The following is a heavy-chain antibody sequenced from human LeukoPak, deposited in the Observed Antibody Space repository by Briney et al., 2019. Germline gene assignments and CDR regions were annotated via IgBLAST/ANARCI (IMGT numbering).Heavy chain of an antibody. CDR2: INPSSADT. Sequence: GASVKVSCKASGYTFTGYYLHWVRQAPGQGLEWMGRINPSSADTNYAQKSQGRVTMTRDTSISTAYLELSTLTSDDTAVYFCARVSVAGTPDRDYFDYWGQGTLVTVSS. CDR1: GYTFTGYY. CDR3: ARVSVAGTPDRDYFDY. J-gene: IGHJ4*02. D-gene: IGHD6-19*01. V-gene: IGHV1-2*02.